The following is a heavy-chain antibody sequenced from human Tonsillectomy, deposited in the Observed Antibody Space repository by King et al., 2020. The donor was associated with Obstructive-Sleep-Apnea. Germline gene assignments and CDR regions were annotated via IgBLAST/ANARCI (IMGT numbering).Heavy chain of an antibody. Sequence: QRQETGPGLVKPSQTLSLTCTVSGGSISSVGYYWSWIRQHPGKGLEWIGYIYYSGSTYYNPSLKSRVTISVDTSKNQFSLKLSSVTAADTAVYYCARGAMTLGAFDIWGQGTMVTVSS. CDR3: ARGAMTLGAFDI. V-gene: IGHV4-31*03. J-gene: IGHJ3*02. CDR1: GGSISSVGYY. D-gene: IGHD2-2*01. CDR2: IYYSGST.